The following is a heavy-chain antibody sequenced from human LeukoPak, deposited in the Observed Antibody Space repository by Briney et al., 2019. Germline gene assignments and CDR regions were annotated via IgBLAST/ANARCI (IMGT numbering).Heavy chain of an antibody. Sequence: GGSLRLSCAASGFTFSSYAMSWVRQAPGEGLEWVSAISGSGGSTYYADSVKGRFTISRDNSKNTLYLQMNSLRAEDTAVYYCAKQGYYDFWSGYLDYWGQGTLVSVSS. CDR1: GFTFSSYA. D-gene: IGHD3-3*01. CDR2: ISGSGGST. J-gene: IGHJ4*02. V-gene: IGHV3-23*01. CDR3: AKQGYYDFWSGYLDY.